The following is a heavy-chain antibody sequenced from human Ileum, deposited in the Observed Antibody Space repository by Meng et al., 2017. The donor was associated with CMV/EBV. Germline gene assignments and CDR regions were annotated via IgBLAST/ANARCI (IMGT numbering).Heavy chain of an antibody. D-gene: IGHD3-22*01. CDR3: ARASYYDSSYFDN. CDR1: GASISSSDYY. V-gene: IGHV4-30-4*08. Sequence: QVPLPESGPGLVKTSQTLSLTCPVSGASISSSDYYWSWIRQPPGKGLEWIGYIHYSGSTYYNPSLKSRVTISEDTSKNQFSLKLNSVTAADTAVYYCARASYYDSSYFDNWGQGTLVIVSS. CDR2: IHYSGST. J-gene: IGHJ4*02.